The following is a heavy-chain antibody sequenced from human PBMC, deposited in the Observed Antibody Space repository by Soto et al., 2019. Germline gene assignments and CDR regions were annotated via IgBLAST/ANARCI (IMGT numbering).Heavy chain of an antibody. D-gene: IGHD1-26*01. J-gene: IGHJ4*02. CDR3: ARHGPGGSYSDY. V-gene: IGHV4-39*01. CDR2: IYYSGST. Sequence: SETLSLTCTVSGGSISSSSYYWGWIRQPPGKGLEWIGSIYYSGSTYYNPSLKSRVTISVDTSKNQFSLKLSSVTAAYTAVYYCARHGPGGSYSDYWGQGTLVTVSS. CDR1: GGSISSSSYY.